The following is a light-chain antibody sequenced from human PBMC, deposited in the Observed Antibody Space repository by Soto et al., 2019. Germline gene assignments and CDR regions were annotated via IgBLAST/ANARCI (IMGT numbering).Light chain of an antibody. Sequence: HSALTHPPSASGSPVQSVTISGTGPSSEVGGYNYVSWFQQHPGKAAKLMIYEVRKRPSGVPARFSGSKSGNTASLHVSGLQAEDEADYYCRSYAGSNTLVFGTGTKVTVL. CDR2: EVR. J-gene: IGLJ1*01. CDR1: SSEVGGYNY. V-gene: IGLV2-8*01. CDR3: RSYAGSNTLV.